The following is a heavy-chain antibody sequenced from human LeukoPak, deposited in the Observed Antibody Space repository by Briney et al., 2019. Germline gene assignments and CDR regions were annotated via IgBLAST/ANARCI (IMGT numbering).Heavy chain of an antibody. V-gene: IGHV3-30-3*01. D-gene: IGHD3-10*01. CDR2: ISYDGSNK. J-gene: IGHJ4*02. Sequence: GGSLRLSCAASGFTFSSYAMHWVRQAPGKGLEWVAVISYDGSNKYYADSVKGRFTISRDNSKNTLYLQMNSLRAEDTALYYCANGFDGFGELSPSGGFGYWGQGTLVTVSS. CDR1: GFTFSSYA. CDR3: ANGFDGFGELSPSGGFGY.